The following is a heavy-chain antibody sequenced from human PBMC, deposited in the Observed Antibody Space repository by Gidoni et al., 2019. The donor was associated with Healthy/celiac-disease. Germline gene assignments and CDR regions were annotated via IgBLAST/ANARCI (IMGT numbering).Heavy chain of an antibody. D-gene: IGHD6-6*01. CDR2: ISGSGGST. V-gene: IGHV3-23*01. CDR3: AKAPYSSSPGGFL. CDR1: GFPFSSYA. Sequence: EVQLLESGGGLVQPGGSLRPSCAASGFPFSSYAMSWVRQAPGQGLEWVSAISGSGGSTYYADSVKGRFTISRDNSKNTLYLQMNSLRAEDTAVYYCAKAPYSSSPGGFLWGQGTLVTVSS. J-gene: IGHJ4*02.